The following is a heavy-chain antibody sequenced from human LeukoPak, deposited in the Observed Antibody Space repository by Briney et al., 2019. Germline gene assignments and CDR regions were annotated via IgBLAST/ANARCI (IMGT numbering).Heavy chain of an antibody. J-gene: IGHJ6*03. CDR2: INHSGST. Sequence: SETLSLTCAVYGGSFSGYYWSWIRQPPGKGLEWIGEINHSGSTNYNPSLKSRVTISVDTSKNQFSLKLSSVTAADTAVYYCARGKSPYGSGSYYPQYYYYYYMDVWGKGTTVTISS. CDR3: ARGKSPYGSGSYYPQYYYYYYMDV. CDR1: GGSFSGYY. D-gene: IGHD3-10*01. V-gene: IGHV4-34*01.